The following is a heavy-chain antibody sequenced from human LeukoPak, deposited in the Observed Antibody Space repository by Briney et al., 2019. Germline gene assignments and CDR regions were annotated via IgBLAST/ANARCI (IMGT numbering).Heavy chain of an antibody. CDR2: ISSSSSYI. J-gene: IGHJ4*02. CDR1: GFTFSSYS. CDR3: ARVTASDYYDSSGYFDY. V-gene: IGHV3-21*01. D-gene: IGHD3-22*01. Sequence: GGSLRLFCAASGFTFSSYSMNWVRQAPGKGLEWVSSISSSSSYIYYADSVRGRFTISRDNAKNSLYLQMNSLRAEDTAVYHCARVTASDYYDSSGYFDYWGQGTLVTVSS.